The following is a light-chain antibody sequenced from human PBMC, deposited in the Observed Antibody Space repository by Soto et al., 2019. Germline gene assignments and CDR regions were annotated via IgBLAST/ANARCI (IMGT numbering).Light chain of an antibody. CDR2: GTS. CDR3: QQYGSSPPLS. Sequence: DIVLTQSPGTLSLSPGERATLSCRASQSVGSADFAWYQQKPGQAPRLLIYGTSFRATGIPDRFSGSGSGTDFTLTVSRLEPEDSAVYYCQQYGSSPPLSFGGGTKVDIK. CDR1: QSVGSAD. J-gene: IGKJ4*01. V-gene: IGKV3-20*01.